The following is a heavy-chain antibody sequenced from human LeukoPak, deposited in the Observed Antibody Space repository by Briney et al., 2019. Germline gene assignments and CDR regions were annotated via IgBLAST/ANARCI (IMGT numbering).Heavy chain of an antibody. J-gene: IGHJ5*02. V-gene: IGHV3-21*01. CDR3: ARDFRYSGSYHHWFDP. CDR2: ISSSGTYI. Sequence: GRSLRLSCAASGFTFSAYSINWVRQAPGRGLEWVSSISSSGTYISYADSVKGRFTISRDNAKNSLSLQMNSLRAEDTAVYYCARDFRYSGSYHHWFDPWGQGTLVTVSS. D-gene: IGHD1-26*01. CDR1: GFTFSAYS.